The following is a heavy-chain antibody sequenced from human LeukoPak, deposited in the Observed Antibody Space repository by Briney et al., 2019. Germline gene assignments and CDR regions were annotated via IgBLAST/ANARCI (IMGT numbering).Heavy chain of an antibody. V-gene: IGHV4-31*03. Sequence: KAWETLTLTCTVSGCSISSGGYHWSWIAQHPGKGLEWIVNSYYGGSTYYNPSLKSRVTIAVDTSKSQFSLKLSSVTAADTAVYYCARDRRYCSGGSCYSGAHYYYYGMDVWGQGTTVTVSS. CDR1: GCSISSGGYH. D-gene: IGHD2-15*01. J-gene: IGHJ6*02. CDR3: ARDRRYCSGGSCYSGAHYYYYGMDV. CDR2: SYYGGST.